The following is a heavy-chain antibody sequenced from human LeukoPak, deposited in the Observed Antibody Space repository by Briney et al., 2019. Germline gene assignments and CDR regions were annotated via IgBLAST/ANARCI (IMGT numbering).Heavy chain of an antibody. J-gene: IGHJ4*02. CDR2: INPKSGRT. D-gene: IGHD3-16*01. V-gene: IGHV1-2*02. CDR3: ASNYDQEVY. Sequence: ASVKVSCKASGYTFIGYYMQWVRQAPGQRLEWMGWINPKSGRTNYAQKFQGRVTMTRDTSISTAYMELSRLRSDDTAVYYCASNYDQEVYWGQGTLVTASS. CDR1: GYTFIGYY.